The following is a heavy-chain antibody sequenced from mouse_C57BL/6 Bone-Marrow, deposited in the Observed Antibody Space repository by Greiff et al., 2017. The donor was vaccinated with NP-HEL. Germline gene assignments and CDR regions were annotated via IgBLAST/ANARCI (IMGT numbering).Heavy chain of an antibody. CDR2: ISYDGSN. Sequence: VQLQQSGPGLVKPSQSLSLTCSVTGYSITSGYYWNWIRRFPGNKLEWVGSISYDGSNNYSPSLKNRISITRDTSKNQFFRKLHAVTAEDTSTYYCARTYGDYLDYWGQGTTPTVSS. V-gene: IGHV3-6*01. CDR3: ARTYGDYLDY. D-gene: IGHD1-1*02. CDR1: GYSITSGYY. J-gene: IGHJ2*01.